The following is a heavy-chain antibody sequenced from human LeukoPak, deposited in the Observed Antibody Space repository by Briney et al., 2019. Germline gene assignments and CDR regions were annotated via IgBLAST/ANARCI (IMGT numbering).Heavy chain of an antibody. J-gene: IGHJ4*02. Sequence: ASVKVSCKASGYTFTSYYMHWVRQAPGQRLEWMGWINAGNGNTKYSQKFQGRVTITRDTSASTAYMELSSLRSEDTAVYYCARDYYDSSGYYYEGYYFDYWGQGTLVTVSS. V-gene: IGHV1-3*01. CDR1: GYTFTSYY. CDR3: ARDYYDSSGYYYEGYYFDY. CDR2: INAGNGNT. D-gene: IGHD3-22*01.